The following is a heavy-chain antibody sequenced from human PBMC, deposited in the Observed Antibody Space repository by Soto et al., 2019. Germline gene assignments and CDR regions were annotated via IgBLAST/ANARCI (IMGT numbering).Heavy chain of an antibody. D-gene: IGHD3-10*01. CDR1: GGSISSYY. Sequence: QVQLQESGPGLVKPSETLSLTCTVSGGSISSYYWSWIRQPPGKGLEWIGYIYYSGSTNYPPSLKSRVTIAVQTSKNQFSLKLTSVTAADTAVYYCAREGVRPQHFDYWGQGTLVTVSS. CDR3: AREGVRPQHFDY. V-gene: IGHV4-59*01. CDR2: IYYSGST. J-gene: IGHJ4*02.